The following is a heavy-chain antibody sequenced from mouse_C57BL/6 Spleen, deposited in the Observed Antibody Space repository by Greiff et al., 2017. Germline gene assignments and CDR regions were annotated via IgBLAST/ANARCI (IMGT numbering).Heavy chain of an antibody. V-gene: IGHV1-82*01. Sequence: QVQLQQSGPELVKPGASVKISCKASGYAFSSSWMNWVKQRPGKGLEWIGRIYPGDGDTNYNGKFKGKATLTADKSSSTAYMQLSSLTSEDSAVYFCAEGDSPYACWGQGTLVTVSA. D-gene: IGHD2-10*02. CDR2: IYPGDGDT. CDR3: AEGDSPYAC. J-gene: IGHJ3*01. CDR1: GYAFSSSW.